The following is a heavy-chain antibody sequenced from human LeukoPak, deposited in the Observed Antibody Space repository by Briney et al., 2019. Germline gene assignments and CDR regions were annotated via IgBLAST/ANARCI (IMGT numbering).Heavy chain of an antibody. D-gene: IGHD3-3*01. CDR3: ASLRERSYYARGFDY. V-gene: IGHV4-39*07. CDR1: GGSISSSSYY. CDR2: IHYSGST. Sequence: PSETLSLTCTVSGGSISSSSYYWAWIRQPPGKGLEWIGSIHYSGSTYYNPSLKSRVTISVDTSKNQFSLKLSSVTAADTAVYYCASLRERSYYARGFDYWGQGTLVTVSS. J-gene: IGHJ4*02.